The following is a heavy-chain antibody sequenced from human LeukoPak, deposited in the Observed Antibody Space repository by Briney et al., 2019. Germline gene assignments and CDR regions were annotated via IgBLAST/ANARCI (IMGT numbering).Heavy chain of an antibody. CDR3: AKRPPFYGDYAYDS. J-gene: IGHJ4*02. D-gene: IGHD4-17*01. V-gene: IGHV3-23*01. Sequence: PGGSLRLSCAASGFTFRSSAMKWVRQAPGKGLEWVSFISGSGNYTYYADSVKGRFPISRDNSKNTLYLQMNSLRAEDTAVYYCAKRPPFYGDYAYDSWGQGTLVTVSS. CDR1: GFTFRSSA. CDR2: ISGSGNYT.